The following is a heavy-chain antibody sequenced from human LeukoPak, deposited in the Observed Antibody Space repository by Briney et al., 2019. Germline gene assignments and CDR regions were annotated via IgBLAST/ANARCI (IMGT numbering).Heavy chain of an antibody. CDR1: GGSISSYY. V-gene: IGHV4-4*07. CDR2: IYTSGST. CDR3: ARLYDYVWGSYRHNWFDP. Sequence: SETLSLTCTVSGGSISSYYWSWIRQPAGKGPEWIGRIYTSGSTNYNPSLKSRVTMSVDTSKNQFSLKLSPVTAADTAVYYCARLYDYVWGSYRHNWFDPWGQGTLVTVSS. J-gene: IGHJ5*02. D-gene: IGHD3-16*02.